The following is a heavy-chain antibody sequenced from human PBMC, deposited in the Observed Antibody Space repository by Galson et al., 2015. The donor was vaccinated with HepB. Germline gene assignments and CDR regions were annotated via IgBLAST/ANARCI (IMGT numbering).Heavy chain of an antibody. Sequence: SLRLSCAASGFTFRSYGMHWVRQAPGKGLEWVAVISYDGSNKYYADSVKGRFTISRDYSKNTVFLQMTSLRADDTAVYYCAKSGRMAAAEGRGYGLDVWGQGTTVTVSS. CDR1: GFTFRSYG. D-gene: IGHD6-13*01. CDR3: AKSGRMAAAEGRGYGLDV. V-gene: IGHV3-30*18. J-gene: IGHJ6*02. CDR2: ISYDGSNK.